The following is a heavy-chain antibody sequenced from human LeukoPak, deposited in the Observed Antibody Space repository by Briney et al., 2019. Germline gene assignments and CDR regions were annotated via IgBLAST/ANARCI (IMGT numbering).Heavy chain of an antibody. D-gene: IGHD7-27*01. CDR3: ARTETGDRFDY. Sequence: KSSETLSLTCAVSGYSISSGYYWGWIRQPPGKGLEWIGSIYHSGSTYYNPSLKSRVTISVDTSKNQFSLKLSSVTAADTVVYYCARTETGDRFDYWGQGTLVTVSS. CDR2: IYHSGST. V-gene: IGHV4-38-2*01. CDR1: GYSISSGYY. J-gene: IGHJ4*02.